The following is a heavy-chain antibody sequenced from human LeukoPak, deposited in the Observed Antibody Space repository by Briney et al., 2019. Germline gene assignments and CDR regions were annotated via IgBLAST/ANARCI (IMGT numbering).Heavy chain of an antibody. CDR2: ISAYNGNT. V-gene: IGHV1-18*01. Sequence: GASVKVSCEASGYTFTSYGISWVRQAPGQGLEWMGWISAYNGNTNYAQKLQGRVTMTTDTSTSTAYMELRSLRSDDTAVYYCAREDRDPGASRECGYSNSPARYYYYMDVWGKGTTVTVSS. CDR1: GYTFTSYG. D-gene: IGHD5-18*01. J-gene: IGHJ6*03. CDR3: AREDRDPGASRECGYSNSPARYYYYMDV.